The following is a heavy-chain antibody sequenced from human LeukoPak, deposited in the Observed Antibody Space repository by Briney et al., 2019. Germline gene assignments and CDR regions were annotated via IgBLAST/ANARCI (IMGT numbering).Heavy chain of an antibody. D-gene: IGHD2-21*02. V-gene: IGHV3-72*01. CDR3: ARVAYCVSDCNRPIDF. CDR2: SRNRAKTYTI. Sequence: GGSLRLSCAASGFTFSSYAMSWVRQAPGKGLEWVGRSRNRAKTYTIEYAASVKGRFTISRDEANDSLFLQMNSLKTEDTAVYYCARVAYCVSDCNRPIDFWGQGTLVTVSS. CDR1: GFTFSSYA. J-gene: IGHJ4*02.